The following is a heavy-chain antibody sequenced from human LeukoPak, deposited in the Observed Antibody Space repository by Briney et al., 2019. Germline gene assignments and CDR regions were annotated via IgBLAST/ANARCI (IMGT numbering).Heavy chain of an antibody. CDR1: GFTFSSYW. V-gene: IGHV3-74*01. D-gene: IGHD2-2*01. Sequence: PGGSLRLSCAASGFTFSSYWIYWVRQVPGKGLVYVSRVNNDGSATTYADSVQGRFTISRDNAKNTVYLQMDSLRVDDTAIYYCARGGPYHAFDIWGQGTMVTVSS. J-gene: IGHJ3*02. CDR2: VNNDGSAT. CDR3: ARGGPYHAFDI.